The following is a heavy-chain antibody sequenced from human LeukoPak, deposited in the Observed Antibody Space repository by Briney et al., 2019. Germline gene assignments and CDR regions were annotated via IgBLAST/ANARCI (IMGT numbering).Heavy chain of an antibody. J-gene: IGHJ5*01. V-gene: IGHV3-21*01. CDR1: GFALKSYS. Sequence: PGGSLRLSCAGSGFALKSYSLSWVRQAPGKGLEWVSSISSTSAYIYYADSVKGRFTISRGNVDNVVYLQMNSLGAEDTAVYYCARVAVSGPTGWFDSWGQGTLVIVSS. CDR2: ISSTSAYI. D-gene: IGHD2-8*02. CDR3: ARVAVSGPTGWFDS.